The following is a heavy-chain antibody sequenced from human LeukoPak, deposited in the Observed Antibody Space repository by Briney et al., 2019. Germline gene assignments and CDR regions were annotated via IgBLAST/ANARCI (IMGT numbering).Heavy chain of an antibody. J-gene: IGHJ4*02. CDR3: AKDKREYYDSSGYYYGPFDY. D-gene: IGHD3-22*01. V-gene: IGHV3-9*01. CDR2: ISWNSGSI. Sequence: PGRSLRLSCAASGFTFDDYAMHWVRQAPGKGLEWVSGISWNSGSIGYAVSVKGRFTISRDNAKNSLYLQMNSLRAEDTALYYCAKDKREYYDSSGYYYGPFDYWGQGTLVTVSS. CDR1: GFTFDDYA.